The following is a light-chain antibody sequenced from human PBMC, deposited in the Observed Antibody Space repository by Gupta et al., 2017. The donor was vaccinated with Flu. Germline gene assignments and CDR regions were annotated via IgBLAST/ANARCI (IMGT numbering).Light chain of an antibody. V-gene: IGKV1-33*01. CDR3: QQYDNLPLT. CDR2: DAS. CDR1: QDIRNY. Sequence: DIQMTQSPSSLSASVGDRVIITCQASQDIRNYLNWYQQMPGKAPKLLIYDASNLETGVPPRFSGSGSGTHFTFTIDSLQPEDIATYYCQQYDNLPLTFGGGTKVEIK. J-gene: IGKJ4*01.